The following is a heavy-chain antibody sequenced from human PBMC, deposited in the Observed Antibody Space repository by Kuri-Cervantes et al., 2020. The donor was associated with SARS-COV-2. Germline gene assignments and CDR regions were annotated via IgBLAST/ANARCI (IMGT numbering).Heavy chain of an antibody. J-gene: IGHJ4*02. V-gene: IGHV6-1*01. CDR1: GDSVSSNSAA. Sequence: SCAISGDSVSSNSAAWNWIRQSPSRGLEWLGRTYYRSKWYNDYAVSVKSRITINPDTSKNQFSLQLNSVTPEDTAVYYCASNGYTAMVEYYFDYWGQGTLVTVSS. CDR3: ASNGYTAMVEYYFDY. CDR2: TYYRSKWYN. D-gene: IGHD5-18*01.